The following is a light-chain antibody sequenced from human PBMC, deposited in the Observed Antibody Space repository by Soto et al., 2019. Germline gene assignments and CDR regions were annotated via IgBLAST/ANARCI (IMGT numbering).Light chain of an antibody. J-gene: IGLJ2*01. CDR3: QTWGSGIVV. Sequence: QLVLTQSPSASASLGASVKLTCTLSSGNSNYTIAWHQQQSEKGPRYLMKLNSDGSHSKGDGIPDRFSGSSSGAERYVTLSSLQSEDEADYYCQTWGSGIVVFGGGTKLTVL. V-gene: IGLV4-69*01. CDR1: SGNSNYT. CDR2: LNSDGSH.